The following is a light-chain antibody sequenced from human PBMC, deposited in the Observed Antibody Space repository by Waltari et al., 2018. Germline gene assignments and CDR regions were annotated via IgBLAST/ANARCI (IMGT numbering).Light chain of an antibody. Sequence: DIVMTQSPDALAVSLGERAAINCKSSQTVVFNSNNKNYIAWYQKKPGQPPKLLIYGASTRDAGVPDRFSGSGSETDFTLTISSLQPEDVAVYYCQQYHSVPFTFGGGTKVEIQ. CDR3: QQYHSVPFT. CDR1: QTVVFNSNNKNY. J-gene: IGKJ4*01. V-gene: IGKV4-1*01. CDR2: GAS.